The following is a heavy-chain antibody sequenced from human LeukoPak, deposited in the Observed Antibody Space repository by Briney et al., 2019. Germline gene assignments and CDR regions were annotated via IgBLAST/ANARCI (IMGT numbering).Heavy chain of an antibody. V-gene: IGHV4-4*02. CDR1: GGSISSSNW. CDR3: ARHASLTASATGTLDY. CDR2: IYHSGST. J-gene: IGHJ4*02. Sequence: SETLSLTCAVSGGSISSSNWWSWVRQPPGKGLEWIGEIYHSGSTNYNPSLKSRVTISVDTSKNQFSLKLSSVTAADTAVYYCARHASLTASATGTLDYWGQGTLVTVSS. D-gene: IGHD2-15*01.